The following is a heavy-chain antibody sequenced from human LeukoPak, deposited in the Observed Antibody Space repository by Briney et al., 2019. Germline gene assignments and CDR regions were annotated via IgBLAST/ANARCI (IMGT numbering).Heavy chain of an antibody. J-gene: IGHJ4*02. D-gene: IGHD2-8*01. Sequence: GGSLRLSCAASGFTFDGYPMHWVRQAPGKGMEWVSGITANSGKLDYADSVKGRFVISRDNAKNSLFLRLNNVRAEDMALYYCARESTSTYGARLYSFDCWGQGTQVTVSS. CDR3: ARESTSTYGARLYSFDC. CDR1: GFTFDGYP. CDR2: ITANSGKL. V-gene: IGHV3-9*03.